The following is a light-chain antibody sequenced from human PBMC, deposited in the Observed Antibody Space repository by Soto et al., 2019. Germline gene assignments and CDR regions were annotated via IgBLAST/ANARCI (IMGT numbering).Light chain of an antibody. CDR2: EGS. CDR3: CSYAGSSTF. J-gene: IGLJ1*01. CDR1: SSDVGSYNL. V-gene: IGLV2-23*03. Sequence: QSVLTQPASGSGSPGQSITISCTGTSSDVGSYNLVSWYQQHPGKAPKLMIYEGSKRPSGVSNRFSGSKSGNTASLTISGLQAEDEADYYCCSYAGSSTFFGTGTKVTVL.